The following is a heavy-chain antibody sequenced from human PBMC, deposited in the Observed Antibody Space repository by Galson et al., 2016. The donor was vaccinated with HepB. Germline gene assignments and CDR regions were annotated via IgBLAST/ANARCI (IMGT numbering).Heavy chain of an antibody. CDR2: ISFEGNKQ. Sequence: SLRLSCADSGFTFSTYGMHWVRQAPGGGLEWVAAISFEGNKQHYADSVKGRFTVSRDNSKNTLYLRMNNLTPDDTAIYYCARGGGTSSYYYWGMDVWGQGTTVTVSS. V-gene: IGHV3-30*03. CDR1: GFTFSTYG. D-gene: IGHD1-14*01. J-gene: IGHJ6*02. CDR3: ARGGGTSSYYYWGMDV.